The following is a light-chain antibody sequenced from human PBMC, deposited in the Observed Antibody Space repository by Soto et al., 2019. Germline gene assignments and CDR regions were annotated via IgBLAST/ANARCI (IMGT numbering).Light chain of an antibody. CDR3: QQYNGWPWT. V-gene: IGKV3-15*01. CDR1: QTIGNK. CDR2: GAS. Sequence: EIAITQSPATLSVSPCERFTLSCMATQTIGNKLAWYLQRPGQAPRLLMYGASTRATDIPARFSGSGSGTEFTLTITGLQSEDFAVYYCQQYNGWPWTFGLGTKVDI. J-gene: IGKJ1*01.